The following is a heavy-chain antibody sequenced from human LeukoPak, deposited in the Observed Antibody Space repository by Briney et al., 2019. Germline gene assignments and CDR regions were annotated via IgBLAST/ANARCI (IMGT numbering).Heavy chain of an antibody. CDR3: ARDLGEYQLLSVY. CDR2: ISSSSSYI. CDR1: GFTFSSYS. V-gene: IGHV3-21*01. Sequence: GGSLRLSCAASGFTFSSYSMNWVRQAPGKGLEWVSSISSSSSYIYYADSVKGRFTISRDNAKNSLYPQMNSLRAEDTAVYYCARDLGEYQLLSVYWGQGTLVTVSS. J-gene: IGHJ4*02. D-gene: IGHD2-2*01.